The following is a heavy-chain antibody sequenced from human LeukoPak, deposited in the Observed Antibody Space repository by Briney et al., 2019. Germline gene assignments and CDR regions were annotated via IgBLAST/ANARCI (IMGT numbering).Heavy chain of an antibody. V-gene: IGHV3-23*01. D-gene: IGHD2-15*01. CDR1: GLTFNNYA. CDR3: AKIHQNRAVVGGKGAFDI. J-gene: IGHJ3*02. CDR2: IGSSGGGT. Sequence: PGGSLRLSCEASGLTFNNYAMHWVRQSSGKGLQWVSGIGSSGGGTYYADSVKGRFTISRGTSKDTVYLQMDSLRAEDTAIYYCAKIHQNRAVVGGKGAFDIWGQGTVVTVSS.